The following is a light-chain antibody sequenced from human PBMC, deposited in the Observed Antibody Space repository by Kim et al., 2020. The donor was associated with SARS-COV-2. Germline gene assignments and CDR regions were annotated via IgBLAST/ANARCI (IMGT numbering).Light chain of an antibody. CDR3: QQTHGFPLT. CDR1: QDISSW. J-gene: IGKJ4*01. V-gene: IGKV1D-12*01. Sequence: GDRVTITCRASQDISSWLAWYQQKPGKAPKVLIYEASNLQSGVPSRFSGSGSGTDFTLTINGLQPEDFATYYCQQTHGFPLTFGGGTKVDIK. CDR2: EAS.